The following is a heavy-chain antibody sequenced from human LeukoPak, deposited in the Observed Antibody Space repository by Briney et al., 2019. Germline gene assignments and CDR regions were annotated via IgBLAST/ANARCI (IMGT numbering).Heavy chain of an antibody. V-gene: IGHV3-23*01. J-gene: IGHJ4*02. CDR1: GFTFSSYA. CDR2: ISGSGGST. Sequence: GGSLRLSCAASGFTFSSYAMSWVRQAPGKGLERVSAISGSGGSTYYADSVKGRFTISRDNSKNTLYLQMNSLRAEDTAVYYCAKEENLWFGELLYLDYWGQGTLVTVSS. D-gene: IGHD3-10*01. CDR3: AKEENLWFGELLYLDY.